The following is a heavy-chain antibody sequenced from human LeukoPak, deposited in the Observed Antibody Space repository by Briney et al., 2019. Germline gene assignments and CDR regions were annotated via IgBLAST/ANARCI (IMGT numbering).Heavy chain of an antibody. Sequence: GGSLRLSCAASGFTFSSYGMSWVRQAPGKGLEWVSTISSGGGGTFYADSVKGRFTISRDNSKNTLYLQMNSLRVEDTAVYYCANRASHCFDYWGQGTLVPVSS. D-gene: IGHD2-2*01. V-gene: IGHV3-23*01. J-gene: IGHJ4*02. CDR2: ISSGGGGT. CDR3: ANRASHCFDY. CDR1: GFTFSSYG.